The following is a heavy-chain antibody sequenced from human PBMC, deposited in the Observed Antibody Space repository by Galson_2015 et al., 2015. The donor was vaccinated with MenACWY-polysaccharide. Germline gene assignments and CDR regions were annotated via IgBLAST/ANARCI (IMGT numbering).Heavy chain of an antibody. J-gene: IGHJ4*02. Sequence: SLRLSCAAAGFTFSKYAMHWVRQAPGKGLEWVAVISYDGSDKYYADSVNGRFTISRDNSKNTVYLQMNSLRAEDTAIYYCVAGYCSRTSCSGDDYWGQGTLVTVSS. CDR3: VAGYCSRTSCSGDDY. D-gene: IGHD2-2*03. CDR2: ISYDGSDK. V-gene: IGHV3-30-3*01. CDR1: GFTFSKYA.